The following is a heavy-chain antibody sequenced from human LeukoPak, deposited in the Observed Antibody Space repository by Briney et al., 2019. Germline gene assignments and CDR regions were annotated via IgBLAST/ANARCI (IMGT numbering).Heavy chain of an antibody. J-gene: IGHJ3*02. D-gene: IGHD4-17*01. V-gene: IGHV3-21*01. Sequence: PGGSLRLSCAASGFTFSSYAMHWVRQAPGKGLEWVSSISSGGTYKYYADSVKGRFTISRDNAQNSLYLQMNSLRAEDSSVYYCARPTTVTTISADAFDIWGQGTMVTVSS. CDR2: ISSGGTYK. CDR3: ARPTTVTTISADAFDI. CDR1: GFTFSSYA.